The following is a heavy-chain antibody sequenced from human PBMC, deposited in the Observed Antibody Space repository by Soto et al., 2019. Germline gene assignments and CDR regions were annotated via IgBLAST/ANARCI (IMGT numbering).Heavy chain of an antibody. D-gene: IGHD4-4*01. J-gene: IGHJ4*02. CDR1: GGSISSGGYY. CDR2: IYYSGST. Sequence: SETLSLTCTVSGGSISSGGYYWSWIRQHPGKGLEWIGYIYYSGSTYYNPSLKSRVTISVDTSKNQFSLKLSSVTAADTAVYYCVRYSNLNYFYYWGQGILVTVSS. CDR3: VRYSNLNYFYY. V-gene: IGHV4-31*03.